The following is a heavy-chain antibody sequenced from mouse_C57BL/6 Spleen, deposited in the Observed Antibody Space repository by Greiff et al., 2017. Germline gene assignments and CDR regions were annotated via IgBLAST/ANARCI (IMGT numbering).Heavy chain of an antibody. D-gene: IGHD2-1*01. Sequence: QVQLQQPGAELVKPGASVKLSCKASGYTFTSYWMHWVKQRPGQGLEWIGMIHPNSGSTNYNEKFKSKATLTVDKSSSTAYMQLSSLTSEDSAVYYCARVRYYGNYDYFDYWGQGTTLTVSS. CDR3: ARVRYYGNYDYFDY. V-gene: IGHV1-64*01. J-gene: IGHJ2*01. CDR1: GYTFTSYW. CDR2: IHPNSGST.